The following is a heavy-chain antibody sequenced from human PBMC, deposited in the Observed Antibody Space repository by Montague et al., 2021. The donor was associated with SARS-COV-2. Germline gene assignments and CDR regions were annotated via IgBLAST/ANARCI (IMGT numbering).Heavy chain of an antibody. J-gene: IGHJ6*02. Sequence: ETLSLTGTVSGGSISSSSYYWGWIRQPPGKGLEWIGSIYYSGSTYYNPSLKSRVTISVDTSKNQFSLKLSSVTAADTAVYYCARVGRQQLVRLSGMDVWGQGTTVPVSS. D-gene: IGHD6-13*01. CDR2: IYYSGST. CDR3: ARVGRQQLVRLSGMDV. V-gene: IGHV4-39*07. CDR1: GGSISSSSYY.